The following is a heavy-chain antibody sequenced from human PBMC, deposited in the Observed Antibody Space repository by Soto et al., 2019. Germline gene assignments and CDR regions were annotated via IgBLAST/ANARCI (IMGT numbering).Heavy chain of an antibody. D-gene: IGHD1-1*01. J-gene: IGHJ6*02. CDR2: IIPIFGTA. CDR3: ATPTKPHGNGDGMDC. CDR1: GGTFSSYA. Sequence: QVQLVQSGAEVKKPGSSVKVSCNASGGTFSSYAISWVRQAPGQGLEWMGGIIPIFGTANYAQKFQGRVTITAYEATNTAYMEMSSRRSEDTAVYYCATPTKPHGNGDGMDCWRQGNTVNVS. V-gene: IGHV1-69*12.